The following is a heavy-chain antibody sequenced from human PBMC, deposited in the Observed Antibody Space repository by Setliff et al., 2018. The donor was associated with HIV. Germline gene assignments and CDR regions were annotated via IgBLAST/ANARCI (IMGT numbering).Heavy chain of an antibody. CDR3: ARLAYPLYMDV. V-gene: IGHV4-59*08. Sequence: SETLSLTCTVSGDSINSHYWSWIRQPPGKGLEWIGNIYYSGSTNYNPSLKSRVTISVDTSKNQFSLKLSSVTAADTAVYYCARLAYPLYMDVWGKGTTVTVSS. CDR2: IYYSGST. CDR1: GDSINSHY. J-gene: IGHJ6*03.